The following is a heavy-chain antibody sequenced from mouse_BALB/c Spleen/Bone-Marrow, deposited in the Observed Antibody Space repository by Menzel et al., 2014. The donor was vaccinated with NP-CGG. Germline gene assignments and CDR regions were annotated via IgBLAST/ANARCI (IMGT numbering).Heavy chain of an antibody. CDR3: ARHAYYNQTEVSIVF. CDR1: GFTFNNYG. D-gene: IGHD2-12*01. CDR2: ISGGGSYT. Sequence: EVKVVESRGGLVKSGGSLKLSCAASGFTFNNYGMSWVRQTPEKRLEWVATISGGGSYTFYPDSVKGRFTFSRVNAKNDLYLQLSSLRSENTALYYCARHAYYNQTEVSIVFWSHGTLVTISA. V-gene: IGHV5-9-2*01. J-gene: IGHJ3*01.